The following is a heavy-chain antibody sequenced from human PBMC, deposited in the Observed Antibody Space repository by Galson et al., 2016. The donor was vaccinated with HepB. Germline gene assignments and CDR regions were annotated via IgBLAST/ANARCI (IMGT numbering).Heavy chain of an antibody. D-gene: IGHD4-11*01. CDR3: PKDLHAYYYSGMDV. J-gene: IGHJ6*02. CDR1: GFTFRNYG. V-gene: IGHV3-30*18. CDR2: ISHDGNTK. Sequence: SLRLSCAASGFTFRNYGIHWVRQAPGKGLEWVALISHDGNTKKYADSVKARFFVSRDNSKNTLYLQMNSLSAEDTAVYYCPKDLHAYYYSGMDVWGQGTTVTVS.